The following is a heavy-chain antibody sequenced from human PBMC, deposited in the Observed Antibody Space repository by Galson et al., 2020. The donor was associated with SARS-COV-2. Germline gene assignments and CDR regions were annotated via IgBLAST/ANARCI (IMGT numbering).Heavy chain of an antibody. J-gene: IGHJ6*02. V-gene: IGHV3-33*06. CDR1: GFTFSNYG. D-gene: IGHD2-21*01. CDR2: IWFDGRNN. CDR3: AKDIAGRGGYDYHGLDV. Sequence: QLGESLKTSCAASGFTFSNYGMHWVRQAPGKGLEWVAVIWFDGRNNFFPDPLKGRFAIPKDNSKNTLYLQMSSRSAEDTAVYYCAKDIAGRGGYDYHGLDVWGPGTTVTVS.